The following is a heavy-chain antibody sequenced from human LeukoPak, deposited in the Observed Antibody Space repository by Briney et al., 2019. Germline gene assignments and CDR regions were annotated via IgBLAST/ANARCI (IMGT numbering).Heavy chain of an antibody. CDR1: GFTFSSYA. CDR2: ISGSGGST. Sequence: GGSLRPSCAASGFTFSSYAMSWVRQAPGKGLEWVSAISGSGGSTYYADSVKGRFTISRDNSKNTLYLQMNSLRAEDTAVYYCAKDLREYYYDSSGYRAFDYWGQGTLVTVSS. D-gene: IGHD3-22*01. J-gene: IGHJ4*02. V-gene: IGHV3-23*01. CDR3: AKDLREYYYDSSGYRAFDY.